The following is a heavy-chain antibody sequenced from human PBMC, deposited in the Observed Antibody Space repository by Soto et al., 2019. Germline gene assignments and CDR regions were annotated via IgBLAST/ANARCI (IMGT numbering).Heavy chain of an antibody. J-gene: IGHJ5*02. CDR2: ISGYNGNT. V-gene: IGHV1-18*04. CDR3: ARAARYCSSTSCFSFFYWFDP. Sequence: ASVKVSCKASGYTVTSYGFSWVRRAPGQGLEWMGWISGYNGNTNYAQKFQGRVTMTTDTSTSTAYMELRNLRSDDTAVYYCARAARYCSSTSCFSFFYWFDPWGQGTLVTVSS. CDR1: GYTVTSYG. D-gene: IGHD2-2*01.